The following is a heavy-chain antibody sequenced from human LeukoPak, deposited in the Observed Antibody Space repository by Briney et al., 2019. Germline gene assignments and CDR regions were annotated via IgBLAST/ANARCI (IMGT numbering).Heavy chain of an antibody. CDR2: INHSGST. CDR1: GFTFRRYA. J-gene: IGHJ3*02. CDR3: ARDSPSIYYDSSGPYAFDI. D-gene: IGHD3-22*01. V-gene: IGHV4-34*01. Sequence: GSLRLSCAASGFTFRRYALSWIRQPPGKGLEWIGEINHSGSTNYNPSLKSRVTISVDTSKNQFSLKLSSVTAADTAVYYCARDSPSIYYDSSGPYAFDIWGQGTMVTVSS.